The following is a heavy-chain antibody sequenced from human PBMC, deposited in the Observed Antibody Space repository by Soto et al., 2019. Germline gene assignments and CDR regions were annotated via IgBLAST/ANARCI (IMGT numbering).Heavy chain of an antibody. D-gene: IGHD2-15*01. CDR1: GYTFTSYG. V-gene: IGHV1-18*01. CDR3: ARAGDIVVVVAANYDAFDI. CDR2: ISAYNGNT. J-gene: IGHJ3*02. Sequence: ASVKVSCTASGYTFTSYGISWVRQAPGQGLEWMGWISAYNGNTNYAQKLQGRVTMTTDTSTSTAYMELRSLRSDDTAVYYCARAGDIVVVVAANYDAFDIWGQGTMVTVSS.